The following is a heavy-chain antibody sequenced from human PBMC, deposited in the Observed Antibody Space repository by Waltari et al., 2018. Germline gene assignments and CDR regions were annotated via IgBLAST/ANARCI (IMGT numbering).Heavy chain of an antibody. Sequence: QVQLQESGPGLVKPSETLSLTCVVSGYSISSGYYWGWIRQPPGKGLEWIGSIYHSGSTYYNPSLKSRVTISVDTSKNQFSLKLSSVTAADTAVYYCAAMVQGVIAWFDPWGQGTLVTVSS. CDR1: GYSISSGYY. CDR2: IYHSGST. J-gene: IGHJ5*02. D-gene: IGHD3-10*01. V-gene: IGHV4-38-2*01. CDR3: AAMVQGVIAWFDP.